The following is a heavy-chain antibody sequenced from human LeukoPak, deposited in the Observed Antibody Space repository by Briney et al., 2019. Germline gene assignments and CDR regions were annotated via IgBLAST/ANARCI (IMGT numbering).Heavy chain of an antibody. CDR3: ATDRATQYFDY. D-gene: IGHD2-15*01. J-gene: IGHJ4*02. V-gene: IGHV3-23*01. CDR2: ISGSGGST. Sequence: GGSLRLSCAASGFTFSSYAMSWVRQAPGKGLEWVSAISGSGGSTYYADSVKGRFTVSRDNSRNTLFLQMNSLRVEDTAVYYCATDRATQYFDYWGQGTLVSVPS. CDR1: GFTFSSYA.